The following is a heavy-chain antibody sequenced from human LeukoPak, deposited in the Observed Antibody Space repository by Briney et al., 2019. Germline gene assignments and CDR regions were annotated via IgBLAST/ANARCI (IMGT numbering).Heavy chain of an antibody. CDR2: ISSNGGST. CDR3: AREGGEYSSLDY. CDR1: GFTFRNYA. J-gene: IGHJ4*02. D-gene: IGHD6-6*01. Sequence: GGSLRLACAASGFTFRNYAMYWVRQAPGKGLEYVSGISSNGGSTSYANSVKGRFTISRDKSKSTLYLQMGSLRAEDTAVYYCAREGGEYSSLDYWGQGTLVTVSS. V-gene: IGHV3-64*01.